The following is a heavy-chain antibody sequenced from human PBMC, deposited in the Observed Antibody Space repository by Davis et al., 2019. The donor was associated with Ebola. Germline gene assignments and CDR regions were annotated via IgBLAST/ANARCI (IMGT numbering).Heavy chain of an antibody. CDR1: GGTFTSYG. Sequence: ASVKVSCKASGGTFTSYGISWVRQAPGQGLEWMGWISAYNGNTNYAQKLQGRVTMTTDTSTSTAYMELRSLRSDDTALYYCARVISMIVVGWFDPWGQGTLVTVSS. V-gene: IGHV1-18*01. CDR2: ISAYNGNT. J-gene: IGHJ5*02. CDR3: ARVISMIVVGWFDP. D-gene: IGHD3-22*01.